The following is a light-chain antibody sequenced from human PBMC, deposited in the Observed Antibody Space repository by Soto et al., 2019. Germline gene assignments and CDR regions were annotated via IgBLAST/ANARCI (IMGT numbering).Light chain of an antibody. CDR2: AAS. CDR3: LQLHTFPRT. Sequence: DIQLTQSPSFLSASVGDRVTVTCRASQAISTYLAWYQQKPGKAPKLLIYAASTLQSGVPSRSSGSSSGTELTLTISSPQAEDFATYYCLQLHTFPRTFGQGTKLESK. CDR1: QAISTY. J-gene: IGKJ2*01. V-gene: IGKV1-9*01.